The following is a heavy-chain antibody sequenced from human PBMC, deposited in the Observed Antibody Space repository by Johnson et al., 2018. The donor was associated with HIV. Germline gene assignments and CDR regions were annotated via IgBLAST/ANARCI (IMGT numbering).Heavy chain of an antibody. CDR3: AKDQIPAAASRAFDI. CDR1: GFTFTSYG. CDR2: IKQDGSEK. D-gene: IGHD6-13*01. Sequence: QVQLVESGGGVVQPGGSLRLSCAASGFTFTSYGMHWVRQAPGKGLEWVANIKQDGSEKYYVDSVKGRFTISRDNSKNTLYLQMNSLRAEDTAVYYCAKDQIPAAASRAFDIWGQGTMVTVSS. V-gene: IGHV3-30*02. J-gene: IGHJ3*02.